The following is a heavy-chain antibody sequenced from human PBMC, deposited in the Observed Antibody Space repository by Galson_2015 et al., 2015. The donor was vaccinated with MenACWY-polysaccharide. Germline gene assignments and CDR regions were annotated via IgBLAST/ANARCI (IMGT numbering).Heavy chain of an antibody. V-gene: IGHV3-48*02. D-gene: IGHD1-26*01. Sequence: LRLSCAASGFTFSSYSMNWVRQAPGKGLEWVSYISSGGTIYYADSVKGRFTISRDNAKNSLYLQMNNLRDDDTAVYYCARVLKGLVGATPDYWGQGTLVTVSS. J-gene: IGHJ4*02. CDR2: ISSGGTI. CDR1: GFTFSSYS. CDR3: ARVLKGLVGATPDY.